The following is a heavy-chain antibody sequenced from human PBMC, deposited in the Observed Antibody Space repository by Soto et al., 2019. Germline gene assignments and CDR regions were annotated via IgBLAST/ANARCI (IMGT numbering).Heavy chain of an antibody. Sequence: GSLRLTCSASGFIFENFGMSWVRQAPGKGLEGISSISGSGFKKYYADSVKGRFTISRDNSKSTVYLELNNLSAEDTAVYHCAKNQGVELVPLATVDWFDPWGQGSVVTVYS. D-gene: IGHD1-26*01. V-gene: IGHV3-23*01. CDR3: AKNQGVELVPLATVDWFDP. CDR1: GFIFENFG. J-gene: IGHJ5*02. CDR2: ISGSGFKK.